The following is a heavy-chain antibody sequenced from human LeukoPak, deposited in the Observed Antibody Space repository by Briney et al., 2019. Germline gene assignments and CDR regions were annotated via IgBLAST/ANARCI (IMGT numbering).Heavy chain of an antibody. V-gene: IGHV4-39*07. Sequence: SEXLXLTCTVSGGSISSSSYYWGWIRQPPGKGLEWIGSIYYSGSTYYNPSLKSRVTISVDTSKNQFSLKLSSVTAADTAVYYCASENYDILTGYSYYFDYWGQGTLVTVSS. CDR2: IYYSGST. D-gene: IGHD3-9*01. CDR3: ASENYDILTGYSYYFDY. J-gene: IGHJ4*02. CDR1: GGSISSSSYY.